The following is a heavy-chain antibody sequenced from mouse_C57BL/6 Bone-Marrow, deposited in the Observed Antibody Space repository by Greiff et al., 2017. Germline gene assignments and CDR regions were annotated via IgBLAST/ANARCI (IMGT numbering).Heavy chain of an antibody. CDR3: ARNDYVYFDY. CDR1: GYTFTSYW. D-gene: IGHD2-4*01. J-gene: IGHJ2*01. V-gene: IGHV1-69*01. CDR2: IDPSDSYT. Sequence: VQLQQPGAELVMPVASVKLSCKASGYTFTSYWMHWVKQRPGQGLEWIGEIDPSDSYTNYNQKFKGKSTLTVDKASSTAYMQLRSLTSEDSAVYYCARNDYVYFDYWGQGTTLTVSS.